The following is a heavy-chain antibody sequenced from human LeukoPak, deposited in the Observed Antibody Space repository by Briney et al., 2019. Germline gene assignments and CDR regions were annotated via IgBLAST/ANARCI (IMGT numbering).Heavy chain of an antibody. Sequence: PGGSLRLSCAASGFTFSSYSMNWVRQAPGKGLEWVSSISSSSSYIYFADSVKGRFTISGDNAKNSLYLQMNSLRAEDTAVHYCARGWTVGATGWDYWGQGTLVTVSS. V-gene: IGHV3-21*01. CDR2: ISSSSSYI. CDR3: ARGWTVGATGWDY. D-gene: IGHD1-26*01. CDR1: GFTFSSYS. J-gene: IGHJ4*02.